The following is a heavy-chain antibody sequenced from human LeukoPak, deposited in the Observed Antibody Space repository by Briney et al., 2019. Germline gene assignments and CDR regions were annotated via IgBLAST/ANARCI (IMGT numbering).Heavy chain of an antibody. Sequence: AGGSLRLSCAASGFTFSTYEMNWVRQAPGRGLEWVSYILSSGDTRYYADSVKGRFTVSRDNAENSLYLQMNSLRAEDTAVYYCARQFYYDYSGWDAFDLWGQGTMVTVSS. CDR2: ILSSGDTR. CDR3: ARQFYYDYSGWDAFDL. J-gene: IGHJ3*01. CDR1: GFTFSTYE. V-gene: IGHV3-48*03. D-gene: IGHD3-22*01.